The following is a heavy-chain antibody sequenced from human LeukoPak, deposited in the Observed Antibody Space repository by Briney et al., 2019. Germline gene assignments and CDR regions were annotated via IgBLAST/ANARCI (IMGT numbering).Heavy chain of an antibody. CDR3: AKDDGHDYGDSTFDY. V-gene: IGHV3-43*02. J-gene: IGHJ4*02. Sequence: QPGGSLRLSCAASGFTFDDYAMHWVRQARGKCLEWVSLISGGGGSTYYADSVKGRFTISRDNSKNSLYLQMNSLRTEDTALYYCAKDDGHDYGDSTFDYWGQGTLVTVSS. D-gene: IGHD4-17*01. CDR2: ISGGGGST. CDR1: GFTFDDYA.